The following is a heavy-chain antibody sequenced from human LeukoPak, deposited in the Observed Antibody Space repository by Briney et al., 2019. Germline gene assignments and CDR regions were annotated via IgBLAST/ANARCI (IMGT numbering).Heavy chain of an antibody. V-gene: IGHV3-21*04. D-gene: IGHD4-17*01. CDR2: ISSSSRHI. CDR3: VRDFSTVTTAYLHH. CDR1: GFTFSSYS. Sequence: KPGGSLRLXCAASGFTFSSYSMNWVRQAPGKELEWVSSISSSSRHIYYADSVKSRFTIFRDDAKNSLFLQMDSLRVEDTAMYYCVRDFSTVTTAYLHHWGQGTLLTVSS. J-gene: IGHJ1*01.